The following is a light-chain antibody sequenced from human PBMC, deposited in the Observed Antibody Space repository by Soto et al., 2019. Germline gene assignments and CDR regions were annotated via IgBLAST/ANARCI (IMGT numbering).Light chain of an antibody. V-gene: IGKV3-11*01. CDR3: QQRGKWPST. J-gene: IGKJ2*02. Sequence: EVVLTQSQDTLSFSPLEPANLXCRASQSVDRYVAWYQQKVGQAPRLLIYDAYTRATGVGARFTGSGSATDFSLTITSLEPEDFAVYYCQQRGKWPSTFGPGTKVDIK. CDR2: DAY. CDR1: QSVDRY.